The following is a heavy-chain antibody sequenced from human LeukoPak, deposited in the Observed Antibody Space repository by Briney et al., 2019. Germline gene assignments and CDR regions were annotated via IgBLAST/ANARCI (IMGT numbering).Heavy chain of an antibody. V-gene: IGHV4-34*01. D-gene: IGHD3-22*01. CDR2: INHSGST. CDR1: GGSFSGYY. CDR3: ARGRRLSITMIVVPWILDP. Sequence: SETLSLTSAVYGGSFSGYYWSWIRQPPGKGLEWIGEINHSGSTNYNPSLKSRVTISVDTSKNQFSLKLSSVTAADTAVYYCARGRRLSITMIVVPWILDPWGQGTLVTVSS. J-gene: IGHJ5*02.